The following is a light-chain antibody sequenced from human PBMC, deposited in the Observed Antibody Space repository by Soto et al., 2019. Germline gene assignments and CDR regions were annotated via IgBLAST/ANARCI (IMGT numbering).Light chain of an antibody. CDR2: GAS. V-gene: IGKV3-20*01. CDR3: QQYGGSPPWT. J-gene: IGKJ1*01. Sequence: EIVITKSPATLSDSPGERATLSCRASQSVSIDVAWYQQTPGQAPRLLIYGASRRATGIPDRFSGSGSGTDFTLTISRLEPEDFAVYFCQQYGGSPPWTFGQGTKVDIK. CDR1: QSVSID.